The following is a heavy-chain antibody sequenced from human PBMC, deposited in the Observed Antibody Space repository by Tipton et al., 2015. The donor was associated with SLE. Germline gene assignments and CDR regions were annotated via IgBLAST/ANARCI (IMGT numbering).Heavy chain of an antibody. CDR3: ARDGVVVVIATVGAFDY. J-gene: IGHJ4*02. CDR1: GGSISSHY. CDR2: IYYSGST. Sequence: TLSLTCTVSGGSISSHYWSWIRQPPGKGLEWIGYIYYSGSTNYNPSLKSRVTISVDTSKNQFSLKLSSVTATDTAVYYCARDGVVVVIATVGAFDYWGQGTLVTVSS. D-gene: IGHD2-21*01. V-gene: IGHV4-59*11.